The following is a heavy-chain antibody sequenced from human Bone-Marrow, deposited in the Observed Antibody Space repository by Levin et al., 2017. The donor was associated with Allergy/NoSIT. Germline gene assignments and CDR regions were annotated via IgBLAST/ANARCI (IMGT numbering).Heavy chain of an antibody. CDR3: ARSNDYYASGGFDY. J-gene: IGHJ4*02. D-gene: IGHD3-10*01. V-gene: IGHV5-10-1*01. CDR1: GYTFTTSW. Sequence: RGESLKISCKGSGYTFTTSWIVWVRQMPGKGLEWMGKIDPKDSYTNFSPSFEGHVTISADKSISTAYLQWSGLRASDTAIYYCARSNDYYASGGFDYWGQGTLVTVSS. CDR2: IDPKDSYT.